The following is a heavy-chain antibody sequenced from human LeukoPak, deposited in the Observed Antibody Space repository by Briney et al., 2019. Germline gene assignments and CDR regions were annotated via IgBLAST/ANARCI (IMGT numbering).Heavy chain of an antibody. D-gene: IGHD3-10*01. CDR2: LTGGSDNS. Sequence: GGSLRLSCAASGFTFSSSAMTWVRQAPGKGLEWVSSLTGGSDNSEHADSVKGRFTISRDNSKNILYLQMNGLRAEDTALYYCAKVVGIWIGEMFDAFDVWGHGTMVAVSS. CDR1: GFTFSSSA. J-gene: IGHJ3*01. CDR3: AKVVGIWIGEMFDAFDV. V-gene: IGHV3-23*01.